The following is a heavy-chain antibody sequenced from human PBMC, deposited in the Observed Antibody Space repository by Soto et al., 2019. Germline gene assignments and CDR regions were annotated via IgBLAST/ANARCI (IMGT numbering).Heavy chain of an antibody. D-gene: IGHD5-12*01. CDR1: GFTFSSYW. V-gene: IGHV3-74*01. CDR3: ARDPLPRGYSGYDFLFDY. CDR2: INSDGSST. Sequence: GGSLRLSCAASGFTFSSYWMHWVRQAPGKGLVWVSRINSDGSSTSYADSVKGRFTISRDNAKNTLYLQMNSLRAEDTAVYYCARDPLPRGYSGYDFLFDYWGQGTLVTVSS. J-gene: IGHJ4*02.